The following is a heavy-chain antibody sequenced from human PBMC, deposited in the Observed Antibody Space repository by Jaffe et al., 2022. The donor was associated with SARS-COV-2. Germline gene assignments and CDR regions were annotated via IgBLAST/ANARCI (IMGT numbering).Heavy chain of an antibody. D-gene: IGHD6-19*01. CDR2: INHSGST. CDR3: ARGVRWLVPYYYYYMDV. J-gene: IGHJ6*03. Sequence: QVQLQQWGAGLLKPSETLSLTCAVYGGSFSGYYWSWIRQPPGKGLEWIGEINHSGSTNYNPSLKSRVTISVDTSKNQFSLKLSSVTAADTAVYYCARGVRWLVPYYYYYMDVWGKGTTVTVSS. CDR1: GGSFSGYY. V-gene: IGHV4-34*01.